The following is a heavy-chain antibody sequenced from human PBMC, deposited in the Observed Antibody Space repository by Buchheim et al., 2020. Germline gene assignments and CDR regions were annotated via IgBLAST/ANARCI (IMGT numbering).Heavy chain of an antibody. J-gene: IGHJ4*02. CDR3: ARSITECSGGTCYPYFDY. D-gene: IGHD2-15*01. Sequence: QVTLKESGPALVKPTQTLTLTCTFSGFSLSTSGMRVTWIRQPPGKALEWLARIDWDGDKFYNTSLKTRLAISKVTSKKQAVLTMTNMDPVDTATYYCARSITECSGGTCYPYFDYWGQGTL. V-gene: IGHV2-70*04. CDR1: GFSLSTSGMR. CDR2: IDWDGDK.